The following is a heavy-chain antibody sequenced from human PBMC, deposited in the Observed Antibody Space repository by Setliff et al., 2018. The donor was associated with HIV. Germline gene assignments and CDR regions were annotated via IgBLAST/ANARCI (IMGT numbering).Heavy chain of an antibody. J-gene: IGHJ4*02. CDR3: TTSWITDGYTFGPRKYYFDY. D-gene: IGHD5-18*01. CDR2: IKIKTDGGTT. V-gene: IGHV3-15*01. CDR1: GFTFNNAW. Sequence: PGGSLRLSCAASGFTFNNAWMSWVRQAPGKGLEWVGRIKIKTDGGTTDYAAPVKGRFTISRDDSKSTLYLQMNSLKTEDTAVYYCTTSWITDGYTFGPRKYYFDYWGQGTLVTVSS.